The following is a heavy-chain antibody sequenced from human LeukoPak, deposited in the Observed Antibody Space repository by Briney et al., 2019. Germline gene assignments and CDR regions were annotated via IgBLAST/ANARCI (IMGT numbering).Heavy chain of an antibody. CDR2: ISYSGIT. CDR3: ATIRYYYGSGVMGWIDP. J-gene: IGHJ5*02. CDR1: GRSISNYY. Sequence: SETLSLTCTVSGRSISNYYWSWIRQPPGKGLEWIGYISYSGITNYNPSLKSRVTISLDTSKSQISLKLTSVTAADTAVYYCATIRYYYGSGVMGWIDPWGQGTLVTVSS. D-gene: IGHD3-10*01. V-gene: IGHV4-59*08.